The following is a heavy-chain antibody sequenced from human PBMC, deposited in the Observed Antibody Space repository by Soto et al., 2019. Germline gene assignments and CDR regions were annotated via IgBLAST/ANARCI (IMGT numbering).Heavy chain of an antibody. V-gene: IGHV3-33*08. Sequence: GSLRLSCATSGFTFNTYGMHWVRQAPGKGLEWVAIIWYDGSNKYYADSVKGRFTISRDNSKNTLSLQMNSLRAEDTALYYCARSDCTGAYCYSWPFNYGVDVWGQGTPVTVSS. CDR2: IWYDGSNK. J-gene: IGHJ6*02. D-gene: IGHD2-21*02. CDR3: ARSDCTGAYCYSWPFNYGVDV. CDR1: GFTFNTYG.